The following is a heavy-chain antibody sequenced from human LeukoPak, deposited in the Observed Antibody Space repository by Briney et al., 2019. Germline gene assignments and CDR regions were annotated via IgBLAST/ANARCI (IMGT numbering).Heavy chain of an antibody. CDR3: ARLEITMIVAY. V-gene: IGHV4-59*01. CDR2: IYYSGST. D-gene: IGHD3-22*01. J-gene: IGHJ4*02. CDR1: GGSISSYY. Sequence: SETLSLTCTVSGGSISSYYWSWIRQPPGKGLEWIGYIYYSGSTNYNPSLKSRVTISVDTSKNQFSLKLSSVTAADTAVYYCARLEITMIVAYWGQGTLVTVSS.